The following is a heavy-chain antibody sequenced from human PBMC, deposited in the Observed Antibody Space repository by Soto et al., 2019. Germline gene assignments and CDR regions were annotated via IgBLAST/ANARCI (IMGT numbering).Heavy chain of an antibody. Sequence: GASVKVSCKASGHTFTSYGIHWVRQAPGQRLEWMGWINAANGDTKYSPKFQGRVTITRDTSASTAYMELSSLRSEDTAVYYCVRRHVSATGIDWFDPWGQGTLVTVSS. D-gene: IGHD6-13*01. CDR1: GHTFTSYG. V-gene: IGHV1-3*01. J-gene: IGHJ5*02. CDR2: INAANGDT. CDR3: VRRHVSATGIDWFDP.